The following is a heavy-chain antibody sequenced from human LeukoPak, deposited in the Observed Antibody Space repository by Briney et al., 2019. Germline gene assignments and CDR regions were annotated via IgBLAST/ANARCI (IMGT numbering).Heavy chain of an antibody. J-gene: IGHJ6*02. CDR3: AKGRVAAVGYYYYNMDV. CDR2: ISGSDYST. D-gene: IGHD6-13*01. V-gene: IGHV3-23*01. CDR1: GFTFSSYA. Sequence: GGSLRLSCAASGFTFSSYAMSWVRQAPGKGLEWVSSISGSDYSTYYADSVKGRFTISRDNSKNTLYLQMNSLRAEDTAVYYCAKGRVAAVGYYYYNMDVWGQGTTVTVSS.